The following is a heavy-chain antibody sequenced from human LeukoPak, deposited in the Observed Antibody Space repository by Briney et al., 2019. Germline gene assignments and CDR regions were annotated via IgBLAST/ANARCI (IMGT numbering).Heavy chain of an antibody. V-gene: IGHV3-23*01. D-gene: IGHD3-22*01. J-gene: IGHJ4*02. CDR1: GFTFNNYA. CDR2: ISGSGAKT. CDR3: AKDLYYYDV. Sequence: GGSLRLSCAASGFTFNNYAMSWVRQAPGRGLEWVSAISGSGAKTYYADSVKGRFTISRDNSKNTLYLQINSLRAEDTAVYYCAKDLYYYDVWGQGTLVTVSS.